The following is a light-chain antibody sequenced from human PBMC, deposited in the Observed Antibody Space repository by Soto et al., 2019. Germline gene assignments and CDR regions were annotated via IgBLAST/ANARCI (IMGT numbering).Light chain of an antibody. Sequence: QSALTQPASVSGSPGQSITISCTGTSSDVGGYNYVSWYQQHPGKAPKLMIYEVSNRPSGVSNRFSGSKSGNTASLTISGLQAEDEADYYCSSYISSSRDFGTGTKVTVL. CDR1: SSDVGGYNY. CDR3: SSYISSSRD. V-gene: IGLV2-14*01. J-gene: IGLJ1*01. CDR2: EVS.